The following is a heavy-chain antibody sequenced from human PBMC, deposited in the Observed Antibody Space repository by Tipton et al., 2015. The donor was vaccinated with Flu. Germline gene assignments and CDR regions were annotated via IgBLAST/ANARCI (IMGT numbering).Heavy chain of an antibody. CDR2: MYYSGST. Sequence: TLSLTCTVSSGSIRSTNYFCAWIRQPPGKGLEWIGSMYYSGSTYYNPSLKNRVTISVDTSKNQFSLKLSSVTAADTAVYYCARLSYYDVDLKNFYFDYWGQGALVTVSS. CDR1: SGSIRSTNYF. J-gene: IGHJ4*02. CDR3: ARLSYYDVDLKNFYFDY. D-gene: IGHD3-10*02. V-gene: IGHV4-39*01.